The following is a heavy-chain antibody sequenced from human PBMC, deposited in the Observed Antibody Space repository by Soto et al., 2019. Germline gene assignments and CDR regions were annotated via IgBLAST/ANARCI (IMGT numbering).Heavy chain of an antibody. CDR3: ARDLKYDSSGYYLGAFDI. Sequence: ASVKVSCKASGYTFTGYYMHWVRQAPGQGLEWMGWINPNSGGTNYAQKFQGWVTMTRDTSISTAYMELSRLRSDDTAVYYCARDLKYDSSGYYLGAFDIWGQGTMVTVSS. CDR1: GYTFTGYY. D-gene: IGHD3-22*01. CDR2: INPNSGGT. V-gene: IGHV1-2*04. J-gene: IGHJ3*02.